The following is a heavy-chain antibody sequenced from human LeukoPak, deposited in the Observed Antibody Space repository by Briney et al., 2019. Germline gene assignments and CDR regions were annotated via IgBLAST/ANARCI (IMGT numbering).Heavy chain of an antibody. CDR2: INDRGVDT. CDR1: GFTFSNYA. V-gene: IGHV3-23*01. CDR3: AKGSSPLGHFDC. D-gene: IGHD6-13*01. Sequence: GGFLRLSCATSGFTFSNYAMSWVRQAPGKGLEWVSGINDRGVDTYYTDSVKGRFTISRDNSKNTLFLQMNSLTAEDTAVYYCAKGSSPLGHFDCWGQGTLVTVSS. J-gene: IGHJ4*02.